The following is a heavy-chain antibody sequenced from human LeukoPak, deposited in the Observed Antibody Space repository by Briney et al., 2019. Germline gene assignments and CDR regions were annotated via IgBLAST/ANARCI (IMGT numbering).Heavy chain of an antibody. D-gene: IGHD6-19*01. CDR1: GGSISSGGYY. CDR2: IYYSGST. J-gene: IGHJ3*02. CDR3: ARDVKNEAGTGAFDI. Sequence: SQTLSLTCTVSGGSISSGGYYWSWLRQHPGMGLEWIGYIYYSGSTYYNPSLKSRVTISVDTSKNQFSLKLSSVTAADTAVYYCARDVKNEAGTGAFDIWGQGTMVTVSS. V-gene: IGHV4-31*03.